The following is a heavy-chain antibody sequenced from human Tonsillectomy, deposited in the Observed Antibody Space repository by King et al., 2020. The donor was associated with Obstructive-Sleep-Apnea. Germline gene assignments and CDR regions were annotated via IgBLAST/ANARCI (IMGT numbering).Heavy chain of an antibody. CDR1: GVTFSNYA. J-gene: IGHJ4*02. V-gene: IGHV3-30-3*01. Sequence: VQLVESGGGVVQPGRSLRLSCAASGVTFSNYAMHWVRQAPGKGLEWVALISYGGSDKYSADSVKGRFTNSRDNSRNTLYLQMNSLRPEDTSVYYCARDHGYSYGYIDYYFDYWGQGTRVTVPS. CDR2: ISYGGSDK. D-gene: IGHD5-18*01. CDR3: ARDHGYSYGYIDYYFDY.